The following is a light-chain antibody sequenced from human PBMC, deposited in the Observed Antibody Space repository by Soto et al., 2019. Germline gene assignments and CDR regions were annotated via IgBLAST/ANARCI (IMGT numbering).Light chain of an antibody. CDR1: PSVSNY. J-gene: IGKJ2*01. CDR3: QQRSNWPRT. V-gene: IGKV3-11*01. Sequence: EIVVTQSPATPSLSPGDTATLSCRASPSVSNYLAWYQQKPGQAPRLLIYDASNRATGIPARFSGSGSGTDFTLTIGSLEPEDFAVYYCQQRSNWPRTFGQGTKVEIK. CDR2: DAS.